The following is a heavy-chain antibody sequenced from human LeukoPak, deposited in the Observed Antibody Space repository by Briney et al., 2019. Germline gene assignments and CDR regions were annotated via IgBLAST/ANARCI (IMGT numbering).Heavy chain of an antibody. CDR3: ARTVNPYYYAMDV. V-gene: IGHV3-66*01. CDR1: GFTFSSYS. J-gene: IGHJ6*02. Sequence: GGSLRLSCAASGFTFSSYSMSWVRQAPGKGLEWVSVIFTGGSTFYADSVKGRFVISRDNSQNTVHLQIDRLRVEDTGVYYCARTVNPYYYAMDVWGQGTTVTVSS. CDR2: IFTGGST.